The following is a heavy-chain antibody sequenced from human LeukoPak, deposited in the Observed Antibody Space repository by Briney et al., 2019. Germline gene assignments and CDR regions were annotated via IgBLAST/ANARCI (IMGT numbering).Heavy chain of an antibody. CDR2: INGDGSSR. CDR1: GFTFSIDW. Sequence: GGSLRLSCAVSGFTFSIDWMHWVRQAPGKGPVWVSRINGDGSSRSYADSVRGRFTISRDNAKNTLYLQMNSLRAEDTAVYYCARRAVAGGFYGWWGQGTLVTVSS. V-gene: IGHV3-74*01. CDR3: ARRAVAGGFYGW. J-gene: IGHJ4*02. D-gene: IGHD6-19*01.